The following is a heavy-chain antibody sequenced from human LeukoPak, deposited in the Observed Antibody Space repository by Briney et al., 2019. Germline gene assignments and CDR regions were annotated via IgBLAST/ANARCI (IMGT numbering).Heavy chain of an antibody. J-gene: IGHJ4*02. V-gene: IGHV1-46*01. D-gene: IGHD3-3*02. Sequence: ASVKVSCKASGYTFTSYYMHWVRQAPGQGLEWMGIINPSGGSTSYAQKFQGRVTMTRDTSTSTVYMELSSLRSEDTAVYYCARIILVRASAGPFDYWGQGTLVTVSS. CDR1: GYTFTSYY. CDR3: ARIILVRASAGPFDY. CDR2: INPSGGST.